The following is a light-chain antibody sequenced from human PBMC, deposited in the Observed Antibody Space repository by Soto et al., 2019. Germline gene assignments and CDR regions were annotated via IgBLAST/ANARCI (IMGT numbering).Light chain of an antibody. V-gene: IGKV1-39*01. CDR1: QSISSW. Sequence: DIPMTQSPSTLSASVGDRVITTCRASQSISSWLAWYQQEPGKAPKLLIYAASSLQSGVPSRFSGSGSGTDFTLTISSLQPEDFATYYCQQSYSTPITFGQGTRLEIK. CDR3: QQSYSTPIT. CDR2: AAS. J-gene: IGKJ5*01.